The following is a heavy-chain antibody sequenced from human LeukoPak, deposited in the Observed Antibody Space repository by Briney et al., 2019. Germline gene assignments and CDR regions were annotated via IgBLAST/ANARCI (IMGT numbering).Heavy chain of an antibody. CDR2: ISGSGGST. J-gene: IGHJ4*02. CDR1: GFTFSSYA. CDR3: ATEFYYDSSGYSGLDY. Sequence: GGSLRLSCAASGFTFSSYAMSWVRQAPGKGLEWVSAISGSGGSTYYADSVKGRFTISRDNSRNTLYLQMNSLRAEDTAVYYCATEFYYDSSGYSGLDYWGQGTLVTVSS. D-gene: IGHD3-22*01. V-gene: IGHV3-23*01.